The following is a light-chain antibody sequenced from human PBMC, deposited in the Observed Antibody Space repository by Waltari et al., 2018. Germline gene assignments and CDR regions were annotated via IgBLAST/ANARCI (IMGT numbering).Light chain of an antibody. CDR2: EAS. CDR1: QGLSSY. CDR3: RHLNSYPPT. V-gene: IGKV1-9*01. J-gene: IGKJ3*01. Sequence: DIQLTQSPSSLSASVGDRVTINCRASQGLSSYLSWYQQKPGKAPNLLISEASTLQSGVPSRFSGTGSETEFTLTISSLQPEDFATYFCRHLNSYPPTFGPGTIVDIK.